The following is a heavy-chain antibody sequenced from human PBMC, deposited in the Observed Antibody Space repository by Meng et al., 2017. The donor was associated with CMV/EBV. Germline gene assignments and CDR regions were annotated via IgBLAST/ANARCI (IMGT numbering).Heavy chain of an antibody. CDR2: ISSSGSTI. Sequence: GGSLRLSCAASGFTFSSYEMNWVRQAPGKGLEWVSYISSSGSTIYYADSVKGRFTISRDNAKNSLYLQMNSLRAEDTAVYYCARDRYGDYDFWSGYSYYYYGVDVWGQGTTVTVSS. CDR1: GFTFSSYE. D-gene: IGHD3-3*01. V-gene: IGHV3-48*03. J-gene: IGHJ6*02. CDR3: ARDRYGDYDFWSGYSYYYYGVDV.